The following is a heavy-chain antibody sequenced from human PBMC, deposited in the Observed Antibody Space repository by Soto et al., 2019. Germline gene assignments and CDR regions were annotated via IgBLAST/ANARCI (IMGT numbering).Heavy chain of an antibody. J-gene: IGHJ4*02. CDR3: ARQVWSSSTPRGPYDY. CDR1: GFTFSSYS. CDR2: ISSSSSTI. Sequence: QPGGSLRLSCAASGFTFSSYSMNWVRQAPGKGLEWVSYISSSSSTIYYADSVKGRFTISRDNAKNSLYLQMNSLRAEDTAVYYCARQVWSSSTPRGPYDYWGQGTLVTVSS. V-gene: IGHV3-48*01. D-gene: IGHD6-13*01.